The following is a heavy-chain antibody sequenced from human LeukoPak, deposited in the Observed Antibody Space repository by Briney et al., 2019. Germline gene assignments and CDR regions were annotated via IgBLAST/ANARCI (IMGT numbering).Heavy chain of an antibody. CDR2: ITSGSSYI. J-gene: IGHJ6*03. V-gene: IGHV3-21*01. CDR3: ARDPYSGNYGAYYYYYMDV. CDR1: GFTVSGDY. Sequence: GGSLRLSCAASGFTVSGDYMSWVRQAPGQRLEWVSSITSGSSYIYYADSVKGRFTISRDNAKSSLYLQMDSLRAEDTAVYYCARDPYSGNYGAYYYYYMDVWGKGTTVTISS. D-gene: IGHD1-26*01.